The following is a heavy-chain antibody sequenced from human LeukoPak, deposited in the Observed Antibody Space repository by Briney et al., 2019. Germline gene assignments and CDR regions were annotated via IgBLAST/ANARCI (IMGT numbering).Heavy chain of an antibody. V-gene: IGHV4-34*01. CDR3: ARRRTIFGVVQIYYYYYMDV. CDR2: INHSGGT. CDR1: GGSFSGYY. Sequence: TSETLSLTCAVYGGSFSGYYWSWIRQPPGKGLEWLGEINHSGGTNYNPSLKSRVTISVDTSKNQFSLKLSSVTAADTAVYYCARRRTIFGVVQIYYYYYMDVRGKGTTVTVSS. J-gene: IGHJ6*03. D-gene: IGHD3-3*01.